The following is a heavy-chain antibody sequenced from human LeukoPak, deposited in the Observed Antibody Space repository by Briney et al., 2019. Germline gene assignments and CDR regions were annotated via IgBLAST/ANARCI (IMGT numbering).Heavy chain of an antibody. J-gene: IGHJ3*02. CDR1: GGSISSYY. V-gene: IGHV4-59*01. CDR2: IYYSGST. CDR3: ARDLFKDLGAFDI. D-gene: IGHD2-15*01. Sequence: SETLSLTCTVSGGSISSYYWSWIRQPPGKGLEWIGYIYYSGSTNYNPSPKSRVTISVDTSKNQFSLKLSSVTAADTAVYYCARDLFKDLGAFDIWGQGTMVTVSS.